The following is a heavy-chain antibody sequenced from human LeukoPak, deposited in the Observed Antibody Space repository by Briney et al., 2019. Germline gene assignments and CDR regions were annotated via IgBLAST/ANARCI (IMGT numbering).Heavy chain of an antibody. V-gene: IGHV1-3*01. CDR2: INAGNGNT. D-gene: IGHD3-10*02. CDR1: GYTFTSYA. J-gene: IGHJ4*02. CDR3: ARDVRGPDY. Sequence: ASVKVSCKASGYTFTSYAMHWVRQAPGQRLEWMGWINAGNGNTKYSQKLQGRVTMTTDTSTSTAYMELRSLRSDDTAVYYCARDVRGPDYWGQGTLVTVSS.